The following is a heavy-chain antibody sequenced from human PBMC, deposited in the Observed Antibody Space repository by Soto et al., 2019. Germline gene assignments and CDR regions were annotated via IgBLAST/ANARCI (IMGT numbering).Heavy chain of an antibody. Sequence: TLSLTCSVSGVLASGGFSWNWIRQSPGKGLEWIGFVYYGGKTHYNPSLESRVTMSIDASKNQFTLNLTSVTAADTAVYFCARGAQLAFDWFDPWGQGILVTVYS. CDR2: VYYGGKT. V-gene: IGHV4-30-2*06. CDR3: ARGAQLAFDWFDP. CDR1: GVLASGGFS. D-gene: IGHD1-1*01. J-gene: IGHJ5*02.